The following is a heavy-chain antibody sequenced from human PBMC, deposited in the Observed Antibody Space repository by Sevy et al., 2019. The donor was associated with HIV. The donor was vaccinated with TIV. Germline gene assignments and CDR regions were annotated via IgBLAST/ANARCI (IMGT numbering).Heavy chain of an antibody. CDR3: AKGARCSGGSCYSRGAFDI. V-gene: IGHV3-23*01. CDR1: GFTFSSYA. D-gene: IGHD2-15*01. J-gene: IGHJ3*02. CDR2: ISGSGGST. Sequence: GGSLRLSCAASGFTFSSYAMRWVRQAPGKGLEWVSAISGSGGSTYYADSVKGRFTISRDNSKNTLNLQMNSLRAEDTAVYYCAKGARCSGGSCYSRGAFDIWGQGTMVTVSS.